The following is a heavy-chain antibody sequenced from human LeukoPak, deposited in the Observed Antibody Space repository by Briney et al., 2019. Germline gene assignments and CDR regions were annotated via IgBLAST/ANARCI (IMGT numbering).Heavy chain of an antibody. Sequence: ASVKVSCKASGYTFTSYDINWVRQATGQGLEWMGWMNPNSGNTGYAQKFQGRVTMTRNTSISTAYMELSSLRSEDTAVYYCARAAVAGFSDYYYYYYMDVWGKGTTVTVSS. CDR2: MNPNSGNT. J-gene: IGHJ6*03. D-gene: IGHD6-19*01. V-gene: IGHV1-8*01. CDR1: GYTFTSYD. CDR3: ARAAVAGFSDYYYYYYMDV.